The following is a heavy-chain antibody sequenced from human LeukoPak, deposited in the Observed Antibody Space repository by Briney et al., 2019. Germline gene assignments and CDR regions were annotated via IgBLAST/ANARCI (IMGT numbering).Heavy chain of an antibody. CDR3: AREIVVVPAYAFDI. V-gene: IGHV3-64*01. CDR1: GFTFSSYA. CDR2: ISSNGGST. D-gene: IGHD2-2*01. Sequence: SGGSLRLSCAASGFTFSSYAMHWVRQAPGKGLEYVSAISSNGGSTHYANSVKGRFTISRDNSKNTLYLQMGSLRAEDMAVYYCAREIVVVPAYAFDIWGQGTMVTVSS. J-gene: IGHJ3*02.